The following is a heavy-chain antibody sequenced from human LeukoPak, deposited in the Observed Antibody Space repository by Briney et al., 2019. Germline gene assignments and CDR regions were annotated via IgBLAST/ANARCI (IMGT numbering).Heavy chain of an antibody. D-gene: IGHD3-16*02. CDR2: ISGSGGST. J-gene: IGHJ6*03. Sequence: GGSLRLSCAASGFTFSSYAMSWVRQAPGKGLEWVSAISGSGGSTYYADSVKGRFTISRDNSKNTLYLQMNSLRAEDTAVYYCAKDGYDYVWGSYRYYYYMDVWGKGTTVTVSS. V-gene: IGHV3-23*01. CDR1: GFTFSSYA. CDR3: AKDGYDYVWGSYRYYYYMDV.